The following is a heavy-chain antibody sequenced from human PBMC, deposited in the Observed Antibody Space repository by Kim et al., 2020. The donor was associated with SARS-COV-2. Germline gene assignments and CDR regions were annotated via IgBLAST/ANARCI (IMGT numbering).Heavy chain of an antibody. CDR1: GGSFSGYY. CDR2: INHSGST. Sequence: SETLSLTCAVYGGSFSGYYWSWIRQPPGKGLEWIGEINHSGSTNYNPSLKSRVTISVDTSKNQFSLKLSSVTAADTAVYYCNIVVVPAADAFDIWGQGTMVTVSS. V-gene: IGHV4-34*01. J-gene: IGHJ3*02. CDR3: NIVVVPAADAFDI. D-gene: IGHD2-2*01.